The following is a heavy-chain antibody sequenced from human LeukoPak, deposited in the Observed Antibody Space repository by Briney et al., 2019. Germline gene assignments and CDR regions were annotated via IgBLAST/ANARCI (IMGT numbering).Heavy chain of an antibody. CDR2: INPSGGST. CDR3: ARVMGYCGGDCYRLDAFDI. J-gene: IGHJ3*02. D-gene: IGHD2-21*02. V-gene: IGHV1-46*01. Sequence: ASVKVSCKASGYTFTSYYMHWVRQAPGQGLEWMGIINPSGGSTSYAQKFQGRVTMTRDMSTSTVYMELSSLRSEDTAVYYCARVMGYCGGDCYRLDAFDIWGQGTMVTVSS. CDR1: GYTFTSYY.